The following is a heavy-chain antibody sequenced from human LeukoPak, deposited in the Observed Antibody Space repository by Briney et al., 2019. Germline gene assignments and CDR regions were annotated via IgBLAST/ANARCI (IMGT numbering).Heavy chain of an antibody. D-gene: IGHD2-2*01. Sequence: GGSLRLSCTASGFTFGDYGMSWVRQAPGKGLEWVGFIRSKAYGGTTEYAASVKGRFTISRDDSKSIAYLRMNSLKTEDTAVYYCTRVYCSSSTCYYGELDYWGQGTLVTVSS. CDR3: TRVYCSSSTCYYGELDY. CDR2: IRSKAYGGTT. V-gene: IGHV3-49*04. CDR1: GFTFGDYG. J-gene: IGHJ4*02.